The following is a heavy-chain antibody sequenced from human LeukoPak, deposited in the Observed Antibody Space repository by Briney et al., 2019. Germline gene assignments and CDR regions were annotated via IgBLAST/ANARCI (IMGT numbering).Heavy chain of an antibody. D-gene: IGHD3-3*01. Sequence: PGRSLRLSCAASGFTFSSYGMHWVRQAPGKGLEWVAIISYDGSDKYYADSVKGRFTISRDNSKNTLYLQMNSLRPEDTAVYYCASQNDFWSAYPQDYWGQGTLVTVSS. CDR1: GFTFSSYG. CDR3: ASQNDFWSAYPQDY. CDR2: ISYDGSDK. V-gene: IGHV3-30*03. J-gene: IGHJ4*02.